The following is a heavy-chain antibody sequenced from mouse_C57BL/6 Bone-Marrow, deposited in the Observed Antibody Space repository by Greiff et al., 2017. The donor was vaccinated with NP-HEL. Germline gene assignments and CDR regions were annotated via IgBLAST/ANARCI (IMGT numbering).Heavy chain of an antibody. J-gene: IGHJ4*01. V-gene: IGHV1-55*01. CDR3: AREEITTVVAPMDY. D-gene: IGHD1-1*01. CDR1: GYTFTSYW. Sequence: VQLQQPGAELVKPGASVKMSCKASGYTFTSYWITWVKQRPGQGLEWIGDIYPGSGSTNYNEKFKSKATLTVDTSSSTAYMQLSSLTSEDSAVYYCAREEITTVVAPMDYWGQGTSVTVSS. CDR2: IYPGSGST.